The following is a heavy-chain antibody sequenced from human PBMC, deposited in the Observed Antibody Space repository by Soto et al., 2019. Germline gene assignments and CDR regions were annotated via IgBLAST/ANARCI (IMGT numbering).Heavy chain of an antibody. CDR3: ARDVAYCGGDCYPGFFDY. CDR1: GGSISSGGYY. D-gene: IGHD2-21*02. J-gene: IGHJ4*02. CDR2: IYYSGST. V-gene: IGHV4-31*03. Sequence: QVQLQESGPGLVKPSQTLSLTCTVSGGSISSGGYYWSWIRQHPGKGLEWIGYIYYSGSTYYNPSLKSRVTISVDTSKNQFSLKLSSVTAADTAVYYCARDVAYCGGDCYPGFFDYWGQGTLVTVSS.